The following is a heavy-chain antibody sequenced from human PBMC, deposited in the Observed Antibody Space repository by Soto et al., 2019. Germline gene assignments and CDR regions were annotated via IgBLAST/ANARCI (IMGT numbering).Heavy chain of an antibody. Sequence: ASVKVSCKASGYTFTSYDINWVRQATGQGLEWMGWMNPNSGNTGYAQKFKGRVTMTRNTSISTAYMELSSLRSEDTAVYYCARGHSWALLWFGESPARSALDYWGQGTLVTDSS. V-gene: IGHV1-8*01. CDR3: ARGHSWALLWFGESPARSALDY. CDR2: MNPNSGNT. J-gene: IGHJ4*02. CDR1: GYTFTSYD. D-gene: IGHD3-10*01.